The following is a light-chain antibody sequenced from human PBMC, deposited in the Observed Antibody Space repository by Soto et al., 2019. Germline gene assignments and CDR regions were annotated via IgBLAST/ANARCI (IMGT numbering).Light chain of an antibody. CDR3: AAWYDTLKRYV. Sequence: QSVLTQPPSASETPGQTVSISCSGSNSNIASNTVNWYQHLPGTAPKLLIYYNNQRPSGVPDRFSGSKSGTSASLAISGLQSADESDYYCAAWYDTLKRYVFGTGTKLTVL. V-gene: IGLV1-44*01. CDR2: YNN. CDR1: NSNIASNT. J-gene: IGLJ1*01.